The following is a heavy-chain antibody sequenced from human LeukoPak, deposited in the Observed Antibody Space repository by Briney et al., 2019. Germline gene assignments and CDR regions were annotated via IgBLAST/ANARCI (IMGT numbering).Heavy chain of an antibody. D-gene: IGHD3-22*01. J-gene: IGHJ4*02. Sequence: GGSLRLSCAASGFTFSSYWMHWVRRAPGKGLVWVSRINTDGSSTIYADSVKGRFTISRDNAKNTLYLQMNSLRAEDTAVYYCARGRSGFYFDYWGQGTLVTVSS. CDR1: GFTFSSYW. CDR3: ARGRSGFYFDY. V-gene: IGHV3-74*01. CDR2: INTDGSST.